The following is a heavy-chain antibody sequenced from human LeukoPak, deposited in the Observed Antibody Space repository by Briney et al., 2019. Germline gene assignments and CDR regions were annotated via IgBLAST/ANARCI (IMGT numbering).Heavy chain of an antibody. CDR3: ARGAPDIVVVVAAHEDAFDI. CDR1: GFTFSSYE. V-gene: IGHV3-48*03. Sequence: GSLRLSCAASGFTFSSYEMNWVRQAPGKGLEWVSYISSSGSTIYYADSVKGRFTISRDNAKNSLYLQMNSLRAEDTAVYYCARGAPDIVVVVAAHEDAFDIWGQGTMVTVSS. CDR2: ISSSGSTI. J-gene: IGHJ3*02. D-gene: IGHD2-15*01.